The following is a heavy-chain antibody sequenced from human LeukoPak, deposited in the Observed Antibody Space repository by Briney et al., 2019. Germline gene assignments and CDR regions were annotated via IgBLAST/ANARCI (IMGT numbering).Heavy chain of an antibody. Sequence: GGSLRLSCAASGFTFSSYAMSWVRQAPGKGLEWVSAISGSGGSTYYADSVKGRFTISRDNSKNTLYLQMSSLRAEDTAVYYCAKGPPEVEWELFFFDYWGQGTLVTVSS. V-gene: IGHV3-23*01. CDR1: GFTFSSYA. J-gene: IGHJ4*02. D-gene: IGHD1-26*01. CDR2: ISGSGGST. CDR3: AKGPPEVEWELFFFDY.